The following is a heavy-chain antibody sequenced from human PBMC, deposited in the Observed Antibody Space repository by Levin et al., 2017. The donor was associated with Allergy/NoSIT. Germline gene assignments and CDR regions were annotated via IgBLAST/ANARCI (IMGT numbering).Heavy chain of an antibody. CDR3: SRVLED. J-gene: IGHJ4*02. Sequence: PGGSLRLSCVASGFTFSTSWMDWVRQAPGKGPEWVANINQDGNEKYYVDSVKGRFTISRDNAKNSLYLQMSSLGAEDTAIYYRSRVLEDWGQGTLVTVSS. V-gene: IGHV3-7*01. CDR1: GFTFSTSW. CDR2: INQDGNEK. D-gene: IGHD2/OR15-2a*01.